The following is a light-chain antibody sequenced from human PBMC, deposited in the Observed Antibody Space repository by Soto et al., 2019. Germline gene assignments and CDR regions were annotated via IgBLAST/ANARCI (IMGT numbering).Light chain of an antibody. CDR1: SSDVGGYNY. J-gene: IGLJ1*01. V-gene: IGLV2-14*01. Sequence: QSALTQPASVSDSPGQSITISCTGTSSDVGGYNYVSWYQHHPGKAPRLMIYDVSNRPSGVSNRFSGSKSGNTASLIISGLQAEDEADYYCSSYTSSTSYVFGTGTKVTVL. CDR2: DVS. CDR3: SSYTSSTSYV.